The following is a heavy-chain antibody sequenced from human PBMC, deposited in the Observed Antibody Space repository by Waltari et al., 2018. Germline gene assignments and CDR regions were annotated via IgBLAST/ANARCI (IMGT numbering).Heavy chain of an antibody. V-gene: IGHV3-53*01. D-gene: IGHD2-21*02. CDR2: IYSGGST. CDR1: NY. CDR3: ARDNAGVLTAYPNDAFDI. J-gene: IGHJ3*02. Sequence: NYMSWVRQAPGKGLEWVSVIYSGGSTYYADSVKGRFTISRDNSKNTLYLQMNSLRAEDTAVYYCARDNAGVLTAYPNDAFDIWGQGTMVTVSS.